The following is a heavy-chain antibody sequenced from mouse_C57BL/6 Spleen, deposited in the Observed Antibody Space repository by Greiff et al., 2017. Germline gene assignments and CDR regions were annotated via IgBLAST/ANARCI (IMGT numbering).Heavy chain of an antibody. D-gene: IGHD1-1*01. Sequence: EVQLQQSGPELVKPGASVKIPCKASGYTFTDYNMDWVKQSHGKSLEWIGDINPNNGGTIYNQKFKGKATLTVDKSSSTAYMELRSLTSEDTAVYYCARSGPYYYGSSYGFAYWGQGTLVTVSA. CDR3: ARSGPYYYGSSYGFAY. J-gene: IGHJ3*01. CDR1: GYTFTDYN. CDR2: INPNNGGT. V-gene: IGHV1-18*01.